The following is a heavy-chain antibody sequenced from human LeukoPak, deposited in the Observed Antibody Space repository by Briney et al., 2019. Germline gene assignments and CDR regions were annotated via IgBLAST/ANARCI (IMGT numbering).Heavy chain of an antibody. CDR3: AKVVCSCYCMDL. D-gene: IGHD2-8*01. CDR1: GFTFSSYG. J-gene: IGHJ6*02. Sequence: GGSLRLSCAASGFTFSSYGMHWVRQAPGKGLGWVAVISYDGSNKYYADSVKGRLTISRDNSKNTLYLQMNSLRAEETAVYCLAKVVCSCYCMDLWGQGTTATVSS. V-gene: IGHV3-30*18. CDR2: ISYDGSNK.